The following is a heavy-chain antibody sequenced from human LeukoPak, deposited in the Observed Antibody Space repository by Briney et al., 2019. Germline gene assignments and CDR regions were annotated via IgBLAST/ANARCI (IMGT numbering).Heavy chain of an antibody. CDR3: ARTTYRWGSSTSCYGH. D-gene: IGHD2-2*01. J-gene: IGHJ4*02. CDR1: GYTFTGYY. CDR2: FNPNSGGT. Sequence: GASVKVSCKASGYTFTGYYMHWVRQAPGQGLEWMGWFNPNSGGTNYAQKFQGRVTMTRDTSISTAYMELSRLRSDDTAVYYCARTTYRWGSSTSCYGHWGQGTLVTVSS. V-gene: IGHV1-2*02.